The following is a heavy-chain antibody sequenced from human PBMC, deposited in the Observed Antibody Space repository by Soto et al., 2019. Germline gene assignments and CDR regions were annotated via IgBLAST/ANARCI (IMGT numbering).Heavy chain of an antibody. Sequence: QLQLVQSAAEVKKPGASVRVSCKAYGYPFSKYGISWIRQAPEQGLEWMGWIKVDSGYTNYAQKFQGRVTMTADTSSDTAFMELMSLRLDDTAVYFCATSYDTGFDPWGQGTLVSVSS. CDR1: GYPFSKYG. J-gene: IGHJ5*02. CDR3: ATSYDTGFDP. D-gene: IGHD3-9*01. V-gene: IGHV1-18*04. CDR2: IKVDSGYT.